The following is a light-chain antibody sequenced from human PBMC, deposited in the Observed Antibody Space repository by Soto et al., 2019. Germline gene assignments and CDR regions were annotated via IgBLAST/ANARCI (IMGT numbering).Light chain of an antibody. CDR1: SGHSSDA. CDR3: QTWGTGPFV. J-gene: IGLJ1*01. V-gene: IGLV4-69*01. Sequence: QSVLTQSPSASASLGASVKLTCTLSSGHSSDAIAWHQQQPEKGPRYLMKLNSDGSHSKGDGIPDRFSGSSSGAERYLTISRLQSEDEADYYCQTWGTGPFVFGTGTKLTVL. CDR2: LNSDGSH.